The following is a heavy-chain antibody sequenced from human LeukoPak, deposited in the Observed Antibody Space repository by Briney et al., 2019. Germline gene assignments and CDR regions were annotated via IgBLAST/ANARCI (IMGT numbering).Heavy chain of an antibody. Sequence: PGGSLRLSCAASGFTFSSYAMSWVRQAPGKGLEWVSAISGSGGSTYYADSVKGRFTISRDNSKNTLYLQMNSLRAEDTAVYYCAKAVYPTPVAGKGGYFDYWGQGTLVTVSS. CDR2: ISGSGGST. D-gene: IGHD6-19*01. J-gene: IGHJ4*02. CDR3: AKAVYPTPVAGKGGYFDY. CDR1: GFTFSSYA. V-gene: IGHV3-23*01.